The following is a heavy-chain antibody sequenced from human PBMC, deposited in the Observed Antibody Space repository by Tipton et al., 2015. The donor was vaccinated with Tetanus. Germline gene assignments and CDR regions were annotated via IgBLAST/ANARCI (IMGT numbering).Heavy chain of an antibody. CDR1: GGSISSSSYY. Sequence: TLSLTCTVSGGSISSSSYYWGWIRQPPGKGLEWIGSIYYSGSTYYNPSLKSRVTISVDTSKNQFSLKRSSVTAADTAVYYCARHQREGCLEWLLSSFDYWGQGTLVTVSS. J-gene: IGHJ4*02. CDR3: ARHQREGCLEWLLSSFDY. D-gene: IGHD3-3*01. V-gene: IGHV4-39*01. CDR2: IYYSGST.